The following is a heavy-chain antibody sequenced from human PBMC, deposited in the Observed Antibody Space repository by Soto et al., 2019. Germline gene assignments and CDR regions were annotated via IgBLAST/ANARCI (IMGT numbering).Heavy chain of an antibody. CDR2: INHSGST. Sequence: SETLSLTCTVSGGSISSSSYYWSWIRQPPGKGLEWIGEINHSGSTNYNPSLKSRVTISVDTSKNQFSLKLSSVTAADTAVYYCARRRARYGSYRFGAWGQGTLVTVSS. J-gene: IGHJ5*02. D-gene: IGHD3-16*02. CDR1: GGSISSSSYY. CDR3: ARRRARYGSYRFGA. V-gene: IGHV4-39*07.